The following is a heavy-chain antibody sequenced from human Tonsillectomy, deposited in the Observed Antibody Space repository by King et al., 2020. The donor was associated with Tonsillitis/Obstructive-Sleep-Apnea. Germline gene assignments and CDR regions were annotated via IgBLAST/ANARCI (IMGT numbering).Heavy chain of an antibody. CDR3: AMGGCSGYLCRVYYFDS. J-gene: IGHJ4*02. V-gene: IGHV3-66*01. CDR2: IHSGGNT. CDR1: GFTVSSNY. Sequence: DVQLVESGGGLVQPGGSLRLSCVASGFTVSSNYMSWVRQAPGKGLEWVSIIHSGGNTYYADSVKGRFTMSRDNPKNMLSLQMSSLRAEDTAVYYCAMGGCSGYLCRVYYFDSWGQGTLVTVSS. D-gene: IGHD3-22*01.